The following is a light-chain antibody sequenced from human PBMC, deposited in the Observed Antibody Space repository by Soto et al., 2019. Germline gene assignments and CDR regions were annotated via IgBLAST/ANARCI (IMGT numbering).Light chain of an antibody. V-gene: IGKV3-20*01. CDR3: QQYGTSPIT. J-gene: IGKJ5*01. Sequence: EVVLTQSPGTLSLSPCERGTLSFRASQSVSGKLAWYQHKPGQAPRLLISGASSRATGIPDRFSGSGSGTDFTLTISRLEPEDFALYFCQQYGTSPITFGQGTRLEIK. CDR1: QSVSGK. CDR2: GAS.